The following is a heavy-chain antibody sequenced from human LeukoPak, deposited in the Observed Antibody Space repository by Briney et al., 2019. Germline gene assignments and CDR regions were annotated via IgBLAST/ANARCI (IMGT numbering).Heavy chain of an antibody. Sequence: SETLSLTCTVSGGSISSSSYYWSWIRQPPGKGLEWIGYIYYSGSTNYNPSLKSRVTISVDTSKNQFSLKLSSVTAADTAVYYCARGYYDFWSGYYGIEDYWGQGTLVTVSS. D-gene: IGHD3-3*01. V-gene: IGHV4-61*01. CDR3: ARGYYDFWSGYYGIEDY. CDR2: IYYSGST. CDR1: GGSISSSSYY. J-gene: IGHJ4*02.